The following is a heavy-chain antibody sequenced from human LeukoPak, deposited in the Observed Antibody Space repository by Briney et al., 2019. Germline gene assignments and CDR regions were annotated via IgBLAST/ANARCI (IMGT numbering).Heavy chain of an antibody. D-gene: IGHD4-11*01. CDR2: IRYDGSNK. Sequence: GGSLRLSCAASGFTFSSYGMHWARQAPGKGLEWVAFIRYDGSNKYYADSAKGRFTISRDNSKNTLYLQMNSLRAEDTAVYYCAKGSGMTTVTTFDYWGQGTLVTVSS. V-gene: IGHV3-30*02. CDR1: GFTFSSYG. CDR3: AKGSGMTTVTTFDY. J-gene: IGHJ4*02.